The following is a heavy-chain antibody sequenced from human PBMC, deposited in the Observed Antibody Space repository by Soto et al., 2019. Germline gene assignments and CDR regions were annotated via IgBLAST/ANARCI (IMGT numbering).Heavy chain of an antibody. J-gene: IGHJ3*02. V-gene: IGHV4-39*02. CDR1: GGSIRSGNHY. D-gene: IGHD3-16*01. CDR2: IYHTGNT. CDR3: ARWGSTGVTPGAFDI. Sequence: QLQLQESGPGLEKPSETLALTCTVSGGSIRSGNHYWGWIRQPPGKGLEWIASIYHTGNTFYNPSLKSRATISVDTSRNHFSLKLSSVTAADTAFYYCARWGSTGVTPGAFDIWGQGTMVTVSS.